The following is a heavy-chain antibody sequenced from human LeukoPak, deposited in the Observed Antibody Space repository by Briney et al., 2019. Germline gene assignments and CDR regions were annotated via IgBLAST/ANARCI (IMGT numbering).Heavy chain of an antibody. CDR3: ARSYRSSLYYFDY. J-gene: IGHJ4*02. D-gene: IGHD6-13*01. Sequence: SETLSLTCTVSGGSISSYYWGWIRQPPGKGLEWIGSIYYSGSTYYNPSLKSRVTISVDTSKNQFSLKLSSVTAADTAVYYCARSYRSSLYYFDYWGQGTLVTVSS. CDR2: IYYSGST. CDR1: GGSISSYY. V-gene: IGHV4-39*07.